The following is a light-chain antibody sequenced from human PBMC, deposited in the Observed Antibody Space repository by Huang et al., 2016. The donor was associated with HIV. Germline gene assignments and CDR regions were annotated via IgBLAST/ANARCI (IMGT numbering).Light chain of an antibody. J-gene: IGKJ4*01. V-gene: IGKV1-39*01. CDR2: AAS. Sequence: DIQMTQSPSSQSASVGDRVTITCRASQSIDTSLNWYQQKPGKAPKLLIYAASILQSGVPSRFSGSGSETDFTLTISSLQPEDFATCYCQQSYSTPLTFGGGTKVEIK. CDR1: QSIDTS. CDR3: QQSYSTPLT.